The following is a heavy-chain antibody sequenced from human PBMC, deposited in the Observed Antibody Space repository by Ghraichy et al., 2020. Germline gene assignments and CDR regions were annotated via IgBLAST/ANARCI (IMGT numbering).Heavy chain of an antibody. CDR3: ARVLWFGELSPPFWFDP. D-gene: IGHD3-10*01. V-gene: IGHV4-34*01. J-gene: IGHJ5*02. CDR2: INRSGST. CDR1: GGSFSGYY. Sequence: SQTLSLTCAVYGGSFSGYYWSWIRQPPGKGLEWIGEINRSGSTNYNPSLKSRVTISVDTSKNQFSLKLSSVTAAYTAVYYCARVLWFGELSPPFWFDPWGQGTLVTVSS.